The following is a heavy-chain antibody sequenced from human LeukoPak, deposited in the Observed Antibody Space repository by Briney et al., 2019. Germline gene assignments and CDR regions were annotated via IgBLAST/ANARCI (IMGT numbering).Heavy chain of an antibody. D-gene: IGHD2-21*02. Sequence: PGGSLRLSCAASGYSFTSYWIGWVRQMPGKGLEWMGIIYPGDSDTRYSPSFQGQVTISADKSISTAYLQWSSLKASDTAMYYCARHDVAGYCGGDCSGDAFDIWGQGTMVTVSS. CDR3: ARHDVAGYCGGDCSGDAFDI. V-gene: IGHV5-51*01. CDR2: IYPGDSDT. J-gene: IGHJ3*02. CDR1: GYSFTSYW.